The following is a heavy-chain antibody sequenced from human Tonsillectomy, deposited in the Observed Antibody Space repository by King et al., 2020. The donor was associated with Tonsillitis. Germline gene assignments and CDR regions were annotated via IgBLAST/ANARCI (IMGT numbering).Heavy chain of an antibody. D-gene: IGHD4-17*01. CDR1: GFSFSVYD. CDR2: ISGSGTST. CDR3: ADLNDYGDYVRGY. J-gene: IGHJ4*02. Sequence: EVQLVESGGGLVQPGGSLRLSCAASGFSFSVYDMNWVRQAPGKGLEWVSLISGSGTSTYYADSVKGRFTISRDNAKNTLYLQMTSLRAEDTAVYYCADLNDYGDYVRGYWGQGTLVTVSS. V-gene: IGHV3-23*04.